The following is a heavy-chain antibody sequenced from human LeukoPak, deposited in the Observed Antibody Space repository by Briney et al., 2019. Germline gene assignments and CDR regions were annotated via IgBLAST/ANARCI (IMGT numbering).Heavy chain of an antibody. CDR3: ARQDCSSTSCSSYDC. CDR1: GYSFTNYW. Sequence: KNGESLKISCKGSGYSFTNYWIGWVRQMPGKGLEWMGIIYPGDSDTRYSPSFQGQVTISADKSISTAYLQWSSLKASDTAMYYCARQDCSSTSCSSYDCWGQGTLVTVSS. J-gene: IGHJ4*02. CDR2: IYPGDSDT. D-gene: IGHD2-2*01. V-gene: IGHV5-51*01.